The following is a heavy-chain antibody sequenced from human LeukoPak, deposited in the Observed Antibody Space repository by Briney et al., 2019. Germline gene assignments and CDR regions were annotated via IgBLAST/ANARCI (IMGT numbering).Heavy chain of an antibody. CDR1: GGSFSGYY. CDR3: ARKTVIKQIDY. D-gene: IGHD4-23*01. J-gene: IGHJ4*02. CDR2: INHSGST. Sequence: PSETLSLTCAVYGGSFSGYYWSWIRQPPGKGLEWIGEINHSGSTNYNPSLKSRVAISMDKSKNQFSLKLSSVTAADTAVYYCARKTVIKQIDYWGQGTLVTVSS. V-gene: IGHV4-34*01.